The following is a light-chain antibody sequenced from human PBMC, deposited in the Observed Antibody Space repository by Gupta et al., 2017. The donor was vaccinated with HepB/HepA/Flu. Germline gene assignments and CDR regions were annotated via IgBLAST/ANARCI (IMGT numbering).Light chain of an antibody. CDR3: QQTYSSPVT. CDR2: SAS. Sequence: IQMTQPPSSLSAPVGDRVTFTCRASQNINSSLNWYQQKPAEVPMRLIYSASSLQSGVPSRFSGSRSFTNFILTISSLQPEDFASYYCQQTYSSPVTFGGGTKVEIK. V-gene: IGKV1-39*01. J-gene: IGKJ4*01. CDR1: QNINSS.